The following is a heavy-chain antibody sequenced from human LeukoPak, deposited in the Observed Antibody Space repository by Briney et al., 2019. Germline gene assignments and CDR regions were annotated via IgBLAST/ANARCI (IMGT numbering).Heavy chain of an antibody. Sequence: PSETLSLTCTVSGGSISSYYWSWIRQPPGKGLEWIGYIYYSGSTNYNPSLKSRVTISVDTSKNQFSLKLSSVTAADTAVYYCAGEPSYGSGSSYSNAFDIWGQGTMVTVSS. V-gene: IGHV4-59*01. CDR1: GGSISSYY. D-gene: IGHD3-10*01. J-gene: IGHJ3*02. CDR2: IYYSGST. CDR3: AGEPSYGSGSSYSNAFDI.